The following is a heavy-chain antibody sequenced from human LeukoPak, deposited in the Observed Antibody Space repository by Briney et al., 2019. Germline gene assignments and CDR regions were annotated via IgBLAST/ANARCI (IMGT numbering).Heavy chain of an antibody. D-gene: IGHD3-9*01. J-gene: IGHJ3*02. CDR2: IYYSGST. V-gene: IGHV4-59*01. CDR1: GGSISSYY. CDR3: ARGCDYDILTGYSHDAFDI. Sequence: SETLSLTCTVSGGSISSYYWSWVRQPPGKGLEWVGYIYYSGSTNYNPSLKSRVTISVDKSKNQFSLKLSSVTAADTAVYYCARGCDYDILTGYSHDAFDIWGEGTMVTVSS.